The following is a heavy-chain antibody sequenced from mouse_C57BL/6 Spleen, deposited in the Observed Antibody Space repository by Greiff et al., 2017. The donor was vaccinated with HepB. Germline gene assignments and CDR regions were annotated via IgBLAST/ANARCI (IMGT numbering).Heavy chain of an antibody. J-gene: IGHJ3*01. CDR3: ASTDYYGSSYPTWFAY. CDR2: IHPNSGST. Sequence: QVHVKQPGAELVKPGASVKLSCKASGYTFTSYWMHWVKQRPGQGLEWIGMIHPNSGSTNYNEKFKSKATLTVDKSSSTAYMQLSSLTSEDSAVYYCASTDYYGSSYPTWFAYWGQGTLVTVSA. D-gene: IGHD1-1*01. CDR1: GYTFTSYW. V-gene: IGHV1-64*01.